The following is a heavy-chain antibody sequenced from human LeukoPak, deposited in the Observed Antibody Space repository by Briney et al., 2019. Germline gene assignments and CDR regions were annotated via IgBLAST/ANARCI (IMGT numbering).Heavy chain of an antibody. D-gene: IGHD2-2*02. CDR1: GYTFTSYG. CDR3: ARESNIVVVPAAIFD. Sequence: ASVKVSCKASGYTFTSYGISWVRQAPGQGLEWMGWINPNSGGTNYAQKFQGRVTMTRDTSISTAYMELSRLRSDDTAVYYCARESNIVVVPAAIFDWGQGTLVTVSS. J-gene: IGHJ4*02. V-gene: IGHV1-2*02. CDR2: INPNSGGT.